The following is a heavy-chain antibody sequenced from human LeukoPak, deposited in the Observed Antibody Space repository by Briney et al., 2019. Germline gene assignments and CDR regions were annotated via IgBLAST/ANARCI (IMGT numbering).Heavy chain of an antibody. D-gene: IGHD3-10*01. CDR1: GFTFSSYN. CDR2: ISSSGSTI. CDR3: ASLEYYYVSGNYYKLFDY. V-gene: IGHV3-48*02. J-gene: IGHJ4*02. Sequence: GESLRLSCAASGFTFSSYNMNWVRQAPGKGLEGVSNISSSGSTIYFADSVKGRFTISRDNAKNSLSLQMNSLRDEDTAVYYCASLEYYYVSGNYYKLFDYWGQGTLVTVCS.